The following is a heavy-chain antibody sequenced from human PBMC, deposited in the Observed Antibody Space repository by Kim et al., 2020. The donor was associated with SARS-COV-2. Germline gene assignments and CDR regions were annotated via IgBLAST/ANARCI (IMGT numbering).Heavy chain of an antibody. CDR3: AKQPGITMVRGVYFDY. CDR1: GFTFSSYA. J-gene: IGHJ4*02. D-gene: IGHD3-10*01. CDR2: ISGSGGST. Sequence: GGSLRLSCAASGFTFSSYAMSWVRQAPGKGLEWVSAISGSGGSTYYADSVKGRFTISRDNSKNTLYLQMNSLRAEDTAVYYCAKQPGITMVRGVYFDYWGQGTLVTVSS. V-gene: IGHV3-23*01.